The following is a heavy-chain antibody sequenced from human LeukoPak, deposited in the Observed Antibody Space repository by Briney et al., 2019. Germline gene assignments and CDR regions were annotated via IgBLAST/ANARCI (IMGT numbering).Heavy chain of an antibody. Sequence: PSETLSLTCAVSGYSISSGYYWGWIRQPPGKGLEWIGSIYHSGSTYYNPSLKSRVTISVDTSKNQFSLKLSSVTAADTAVYYCARDPGAAADYFDYWGQGTLVTVS. V-gene: IGHV4-38-2*02. D-gene: IGHD6-13*01. J-gene: IGHJ4*02. CDR2: IYHSGST. CDR1: GYSISSGYY. CDR3: ARDPGAAADYFDY.